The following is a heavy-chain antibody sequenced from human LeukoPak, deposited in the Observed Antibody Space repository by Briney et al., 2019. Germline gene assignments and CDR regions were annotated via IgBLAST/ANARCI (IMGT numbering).Heavy chain of an antibody. D-gene: IGHD5-18*01. CDR3: AKGGYSYGSAVDY. Sequence: GGSLGLSCAASGFTFSSYSMNWVRQAPGKGLEWVSSISSSSSYIYYADSVKGRFTISRDNAKDSLYLQMNSLRAEDTAVYYCAKGGYSYGSAVDYWGQGTLVTVSS. CDR2: ISSSSSYI. V-gene: IGHV3-21*01. CDR1: GFTFSSYS. J-gene: IGHJ4*02.